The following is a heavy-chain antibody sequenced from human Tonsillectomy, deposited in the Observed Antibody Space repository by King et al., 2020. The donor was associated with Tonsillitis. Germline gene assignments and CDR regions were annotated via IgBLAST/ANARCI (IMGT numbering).Heavy chain of an antibody. CDR2: IYHSGST. D-gene: IGHD2-15*01. J-gene: IGHJ4*02. V-gene: IGHV4-59*11. Sequence: QLQESGPGLVKPSETLSLTCTVSGGSIKTHYRSWIRQPPGKGLEWIGYIYHSGSTNYNPSLKSRATISVDTSKNQFSLTLNSVTAADTAVYYCARRDAATNLDYWGQGTLVTVSS. CDR3: ARRDAATNLDY. CDR1: GGSIKTHY.